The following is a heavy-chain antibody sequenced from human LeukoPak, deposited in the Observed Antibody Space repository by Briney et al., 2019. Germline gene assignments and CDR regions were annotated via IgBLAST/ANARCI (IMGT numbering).Heavy chain of an antibody. CDR1: GLTLSDYY. V-gene: IGHV3-11*01. Sequence: GGSLRLSCAASGLTLSDYYMSRIRQAPGKGLEWVSYISSSGNIIYYADSVKGRFTISRDNAENSLYLQMNSLRAEDTAVYYCTTVHFGYFDYWGQGTLVTVSS. D-gene: IGHD3-3*01. J-gene: IGHJ4*02. CDR2: ISSSGNII. CDR3: TTVHFGYFDY.